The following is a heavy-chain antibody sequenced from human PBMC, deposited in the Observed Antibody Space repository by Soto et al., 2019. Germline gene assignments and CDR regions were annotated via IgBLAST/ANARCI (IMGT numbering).Heavy chain of an antibody. CDR2: TYYSGST. CDR3: ARDRDSYCSSTSCSI. Sequence: QVQLQESGPGLVKPSETLSLTCTVSGGSVSSGSYYWSWIRQPPGKELEWIGYTYYSGSTNYNLSLKSRVTISVDTSKNQFSLKLSSVTAADTAVYYCARDRDSYCSSTSCSIWGQGTMVTVSS. V-gene: IGHV4-61*01. D-gene: IGHD2-2*01. J-gene: IGHJ3*02. CDR1: GGSVSSGSYY.